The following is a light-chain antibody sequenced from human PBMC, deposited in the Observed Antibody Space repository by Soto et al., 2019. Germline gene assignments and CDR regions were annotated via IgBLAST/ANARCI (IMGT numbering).Light chain of an antibody. CDR3: QQRSTVWT. CDR2: DAS. V-gene: IGKV3-11*01. J-gene: IGKJ1*01. Sequence: EIVLTQSPATLSLSPGERATLSCRASQSIRTYLAWYQQKPGQAPRLLIYDASNRATGIPTRFSGSGSGTDFTLTISSLEPEDSALYYFQQRSTVWTFGQGTKVEI. CDR1: QSIRTY.